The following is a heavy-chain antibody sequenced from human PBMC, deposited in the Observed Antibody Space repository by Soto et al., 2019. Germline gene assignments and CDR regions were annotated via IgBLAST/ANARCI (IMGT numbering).Heavy chain of an antibody. Sequence: GESLKISCKGSGYSFTSYWIGWVRQMPGKGLERMGIIYPGDSNTRYSPSLQGQVTISVDKSISTAYLQWSSLKATDTAMYYCASNIVPYTYYYGMDVWGQGTTVTVSS. J-gene: IGHJ6*02. D-gene: IGHD2-8*01. CDR3: ASNIVPYTYYYGMDV. CDR2: IYPGDSNT. CDR1: GYSFTSYW. V-gene: IGHV5-51*01.